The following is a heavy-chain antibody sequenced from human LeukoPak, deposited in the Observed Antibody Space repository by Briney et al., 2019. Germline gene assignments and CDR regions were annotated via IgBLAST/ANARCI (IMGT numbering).Heavy chain of an antibody. J-gene: IGHJ4*02. Sequence: SETLSLTCSVYGGSFSGYYWSWIRQPPGKGLEWIGEINHSGSTNYNPSLKSRVTISVDTSKNQFSLKLSSVTAVDTAVYYCARAGNYYDSSGYERYFDYWGQGTLVTVSS. V-gene: IGHV4-34*01. CDR1: GGSFSGYY. CDR2: INHSGST. CDR3: ARAGNYYDSSGYERYFDY. D-gene: IGHD3-22*01.